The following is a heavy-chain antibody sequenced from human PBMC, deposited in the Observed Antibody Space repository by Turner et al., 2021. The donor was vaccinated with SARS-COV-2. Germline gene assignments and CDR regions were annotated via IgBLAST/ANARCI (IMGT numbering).Heavy chain of an antibody. CDR2: IYYSGIT. J-gene: IGHJ6*02. D-gene: IGHD5-18*01. CDR1: GCSISSSSYY. CDR3: ARLMDTAMDYYGMDV. V-gene: IGHV4-39*01. Sequence: QLQLQESGPGLVKPSETLSLTCTVSGCSISSSSYYWGWIRQPPGKGLEWIGSIYYSGITYYNPSLKSRVTISVDTSKNQFSLKLSSVTAADTVVYYCARLMDTAMDYYGMDVWGQGTTVTVSS.